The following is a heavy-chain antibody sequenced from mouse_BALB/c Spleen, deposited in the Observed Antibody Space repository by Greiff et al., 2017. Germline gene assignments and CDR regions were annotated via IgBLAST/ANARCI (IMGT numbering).Heavy chain of an antibody. Sequence: VQLQQSGPGLVQPSQSLSITCTVSGFSLTSYGVHWVRQSPGKGLEWLGVIWSGGSTDYNAAFISRLSISKDNSKSQVFFKMNSLLANDTAIYYCARNRGYYGNYLYAMDYWGQGTSVTVSS. J-gene: IGHJ4*01. D-gene: IGHD2-1*01. CDR1: GFSLTSYG. V-gene: IGHV2-2*02. CDR3: ARNRGYYGNYLYAMDY. CDR2: IWSGGST.